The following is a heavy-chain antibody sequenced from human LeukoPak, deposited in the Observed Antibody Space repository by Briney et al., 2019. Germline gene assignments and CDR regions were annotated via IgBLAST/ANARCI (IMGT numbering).Heavy chain of an antibody. CDR3: ARDGYYDFWSGYHWFDP. Sequence: GGSLRLSCAASGFTFSSYSMNWVRQAPGKGLEWVSYISSSSSTIYYADSVKGRFTISRDNAKNSLYLQMNSLRAEDTAVYYCARDGYYDFWSGYHWFDPWGQGTLVTVSS. V-gene: IGHV3-48*01. CDR2: ISSSSSTI. D-gene: IGHD3-3*01. J-gene: IGHJ5*02. CDR1: GFTFSSYS.